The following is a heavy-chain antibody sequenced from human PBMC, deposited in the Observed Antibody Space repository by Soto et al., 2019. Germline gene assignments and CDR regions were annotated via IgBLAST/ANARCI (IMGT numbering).Heavy chain of an antibody. J-gene: IGHJ4*02. CDR3: AKETAAAGTQ. CDR2: ISGSGGST. Sequence: SLTLSCVPCRFTSISYSMSWVRRARGKGLEWVSAISGSGGSTYYADSVKGRFTISRDNSKNTLYLQMNSLRAEDTAVYYCAKETAAAGTQWGQGT. CDR1: RFTSISYS. D-gene: IGHD6-13*01. V-gene: IGHV3-23*01.